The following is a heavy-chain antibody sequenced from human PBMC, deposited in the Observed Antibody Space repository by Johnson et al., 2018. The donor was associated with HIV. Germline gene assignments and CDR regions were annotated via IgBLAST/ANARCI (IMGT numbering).Heavy chain of an antibody. J-gene: IGHJ3*01. CDR1: GFTFSSFD. CDR2: IGSADDT. V-gene: IGHV3-13*01. Sequence: VQLVESGGGLVQPGGSLRLSCAASGFTFSSFDMRWVRQAPGKGLEWVSVIGSADDTNYAGSVKGRFTISRDNAKNTLYLQLNSLRVEDTAIYYCARSRHGGIQPSDAFDVWGQGTMVTVSS. CDR3: ARSRHGGIQPSDAFDV. D-gene: IGHD3-16*01.